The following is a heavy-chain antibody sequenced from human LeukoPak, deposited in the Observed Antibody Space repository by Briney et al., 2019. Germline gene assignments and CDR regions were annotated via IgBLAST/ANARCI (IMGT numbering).Heavy chain of an antibody. CDR1: GFTFSTYV. V-gene: IGHV3-30*18. CDR2: ISHDGSTK. Sequence: GGSLRLSCAASGFTFSTYVMNWVRQAPGKGLEWVALISHDGSTKHYADSVKGRFTISRDNSKNTLFLQMTSLRVEDTAVYFCAKDRIIISFGDVSRHWGQGTLVTVSS. J-gene: IGHJ1*01. CDR3: AKDRIIISFGDVSRH. D-gene: IGHD3-10*01.